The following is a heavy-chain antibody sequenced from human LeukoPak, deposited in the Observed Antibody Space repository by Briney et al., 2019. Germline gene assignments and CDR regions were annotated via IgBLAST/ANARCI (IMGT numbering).Heavy chain of an antibody. CDR3: AKDAIRFLEWLLFDYYYYYYMDV. V-gene: IGHV3-23*01. CDR2: ISGSGGST. CDR1: GFTFSSYA. J-gene: IGHJ6*03. D-gene: IGHD3-3*01. Sequence: GGSLRLSCAASGFTFSSYAMSWVRQAPGKGLEWVSAISGSGGSTYYADSVKGRFTTSRDNSKNTLYLQMNSLRAEDTAVYYCAKDAIRFLEWLLFDYYYYYYMDVWGKGTTVTVSS.